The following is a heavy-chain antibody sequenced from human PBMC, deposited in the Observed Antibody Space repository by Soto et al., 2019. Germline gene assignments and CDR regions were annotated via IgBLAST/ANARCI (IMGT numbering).Heavy chain of an antibody. V-gene: IGHV3-21*04. CDR2: ISTSSSQI. J-gene: IGHJ5*02. CDR3: AKNQGVELVPLATVDWFDP. CDR1: GFTLSSYS. Sequence: GGSLRLSCAASGFTLSSYSMNWVRQAPGKGLEWVSSISTSSSQIYYAASVKGRFTISRDNSKSTVYLELNNLSAEDTAVYHCAKNQGVELVPLATVDWFDPWGQGSVVTVSS. D-gene: IGHD1-26*01.